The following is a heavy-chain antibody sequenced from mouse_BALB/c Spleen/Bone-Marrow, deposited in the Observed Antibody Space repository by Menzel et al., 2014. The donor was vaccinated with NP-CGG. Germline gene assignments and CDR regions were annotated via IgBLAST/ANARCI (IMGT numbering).Heavy chain of an antibody. Sequence: LQESAAELVRPGASVNLSCKALGHTFTDYEMHWVKQTPEHGLEWIGAIHPGSGGTAYNQKFKGKATLTTDKSSSTAIMELSSLTSEDSADYYCTREKLRHCAMDYWGQGPSVTVPS. CDR3: TREKLRHCAMDY. J-gene: IGHJ4*01. CDR1: GHTFTDYE. V-gene: IGHV1-15*01. CDR2: IHPGSGGT.